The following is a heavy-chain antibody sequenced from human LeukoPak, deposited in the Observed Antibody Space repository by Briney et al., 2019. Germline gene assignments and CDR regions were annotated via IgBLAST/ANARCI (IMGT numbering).Heavy chain of an antibody. D-gene: IGHD6-13*01. J-gene: IGHJ3*02. V-gene: IGHV3-7*05. Sequence: HSGGSLRLSCAASGFTFSSYWMSWVRQPPGKGLEWVANIKHDGSEKYYVDSVKGRFSISRDYAKNSVYLQMNSLRAEDTAVYYCARHGSQQLAAQALDIWGQGTMVTVSS. CDR2: IKHDGSEK. CDR1: GFTFSSYW. CDR3: ARHGSQQLAAQALDI.